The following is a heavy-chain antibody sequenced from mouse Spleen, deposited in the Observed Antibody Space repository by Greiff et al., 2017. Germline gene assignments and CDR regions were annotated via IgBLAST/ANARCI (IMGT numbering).Heavy chain of an antibody. J-gene: IGHJ2*01. CDR1: GYTFTDYE. Sequence: VQLQQSGAELVRPGASVTLSCKASGYTFTDYEMHWVKQTPVHGLEWIGAIDPETGGTAYNQKFKGKAILTADKSSSTAYMELRSLTSEDSAVYYCTREEVITTVVATEGYWGQGTTLTVSS. CDR2: IDPETGGT. CDR3: TREEVITTVVATEGY. V-gene: IGHV1-15*01. D-gene: IGHD1-1*01.